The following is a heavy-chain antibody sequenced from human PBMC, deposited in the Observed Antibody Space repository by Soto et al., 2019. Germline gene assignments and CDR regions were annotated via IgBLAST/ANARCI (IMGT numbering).Heavy chain of an antibody. V-gene: IGHV4-34*01. J-gene: IGHJ4*02. CDR2: INHSGST. CDR1: GGSFSGYY. Sequence: SETLSLTCAVYGGSFSGYYWSWIRPPPGKGLEWIGEINHSGSTNYSPSLKSRVTISVDTSKKQSSLKLTSVTAADTAVYYCARDPVDGYAFFDYWGQGTLVTVSS. CDR3: ARDPVDGYAFFDY. D-gene: IGHD5-12*01.